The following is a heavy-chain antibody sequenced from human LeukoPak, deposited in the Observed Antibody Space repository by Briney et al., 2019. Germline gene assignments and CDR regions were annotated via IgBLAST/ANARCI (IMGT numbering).Heavy chain of an antibody. D-gene: IGHD2-2*03. V-gene: IGHV3-30*02. CDR2: VHFDGTTK. CDR1: GFTFSSYG. Sequence: PGGSLRLSCAASGFTFSSYGMHWVRQAPGKGLEWVAFVHFDGTTKYSGDSVKGRFTVSRDNSKDILYLQMNNLRPEDTAVYYCAKDQCTRTRCDGYPGHWGQGTLVAVSS. J-gene: IGHJ4*02. CDR3: AKDQCTRTRCDGYPGH.